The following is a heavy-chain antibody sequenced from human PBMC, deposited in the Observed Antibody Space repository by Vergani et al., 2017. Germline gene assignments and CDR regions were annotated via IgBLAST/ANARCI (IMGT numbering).Heavy chain of an antibody. J-gene: IGHJ6*02. Sequence: QVQLQESGPGLVKPSETLSLTCTVSGGSISSSYWSWIRQPPGKGLEWIGYIYYSGSTNYNPSLKSRVTISVDTSKNQFSLKLSSVAAADTAVYYCARVNGDEYYYYYCGMDVWGQGTTVTVSS. CDR2: IYYSGST. CDR3: ARVNGDEYYYYYCGMDV. CDR1: GGSISSSY. D-gene: IGHD4-17*01. V-gene: IGHV4-59*01.